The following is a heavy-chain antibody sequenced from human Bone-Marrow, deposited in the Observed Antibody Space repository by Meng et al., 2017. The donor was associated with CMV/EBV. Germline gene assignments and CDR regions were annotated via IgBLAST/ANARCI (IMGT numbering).Heavy chain of an antibody. V-gene: IGHV4-39*01. D-gene: IGHD3-22*01. CDR3: ARITGIYDSSGYYGYYFDY. Sequence: SETLSLTCTVSGGSISSSSYYWGWIRQPPGKGLEWIGSTYYSGSTYYNPSLKSRVTISVDTSKNQFSLKLSSVTAADTAVYYCARITGIYDSSGYYGYYFDYWGQGTLVTVPS. CDR1: GGSISSSSYY. CDR2: TYYSGST. J-gene: IGHJ4*02.